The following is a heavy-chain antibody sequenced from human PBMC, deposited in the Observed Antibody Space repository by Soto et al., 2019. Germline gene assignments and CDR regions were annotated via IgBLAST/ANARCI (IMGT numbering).Heavy chain of an antibody. CDR3: ARARIRSAAAGTVDY. CDR2: ISSSSSYI. D-gene: IGHD6-13*01. CDR1: GFTFSSYS. Sequence: PGGSLRLSCAASGFTFSSYSMNWVRQAPGKGLEWVSSISSSSSYIYYADSVKGRFTISRDNAKNSLHLQMNSLRAEDTAVYYCARARIRSAAAGTVDYWGQGTLVTVSS. V-gene: IGHV3-21*01. J-gene: IGHJ4*02.